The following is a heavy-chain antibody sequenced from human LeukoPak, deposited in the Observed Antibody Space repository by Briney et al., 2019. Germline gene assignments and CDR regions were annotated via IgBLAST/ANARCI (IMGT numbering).Heavy chain of an antibody. CDR1: GGSISSGGYY. CDR3: ARDRGKVITMVRGNYGMDV. V-gene: IGHV4-31*03. D-gene: IGHD3-10*01. Sequence: SQTLSLTCTVSGGSISSGGYYWSWIRQHPGKGLEWIGYIYYSGSTYYNPSLKSRVTISVDTSKNQFSLKLSSVTAADTAVYYCARDRGKVITMVRGNYGMDVWGKGTTVTVSS. J-gene: IGHJ6*04. CDR2: IYYSGST.